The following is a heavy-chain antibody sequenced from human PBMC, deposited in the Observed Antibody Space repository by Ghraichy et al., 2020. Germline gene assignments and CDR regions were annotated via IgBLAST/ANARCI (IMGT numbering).Heavy chain of an antibody. J-gene: IGHJ6*02. Sequence: GGSLRLSCAASGFTFSSYAMSWVRQAPGKGLEWVSAISGSGGSTYYADSVKGRFTISRDNSKNTLYLQMNSLRAEDTAVYYCAKRAGKSGVLRFLEWSNAGGMDVWGQGTTVTVSS. D-gene: IGHD3-3*01. V-gene: IGHV3-23*01. CDR2: ISGSGGST. CDR1: GFTFSSYA. CDR3: AKRAGKSGVLRFLEWSNAGGMDV.